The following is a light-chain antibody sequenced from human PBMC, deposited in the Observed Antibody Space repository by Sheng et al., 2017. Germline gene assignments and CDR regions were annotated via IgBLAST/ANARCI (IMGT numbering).Light chain of an antibody. V-gene: IGKV3-15*01. CDR1: QSVSSN. CDR2: GAS. J-gene: IGKJ2*01. CDR3: QQYNNWPPT. Sequence: EIVLTQSPGTLSLSPGEGATLSCRASQSVSSNLAWYQQKPGQAPRLLIYGASTRATGIPARFSGSGSGTEFTLTISSLQSEDFAVYYCQQYNNWPPTFGQGTKLEIK.